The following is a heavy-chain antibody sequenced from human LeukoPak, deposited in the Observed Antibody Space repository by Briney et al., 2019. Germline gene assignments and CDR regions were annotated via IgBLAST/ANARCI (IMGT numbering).Heavy chain of an antibody. V-gene: IGHV4-30-4*01. CDR3: ARGSRDLSVVIPVRNAFDV. D-gene: IGHD2-21*01. Sequence: PSETLSLTCTVPGGSISSGDHYWSWIRQPPGKGLEWIGYIYYSGNTYYTPSLESRLTISVDTSKNQFSLKLVSVTAADTAVYYCARGSRDLSVVIPVRNAFDVWGQGTVVTVSS. CDR1: GGSISSGDHY. CDR2: IYYSGNT. J-gene: IGHJ3*01.